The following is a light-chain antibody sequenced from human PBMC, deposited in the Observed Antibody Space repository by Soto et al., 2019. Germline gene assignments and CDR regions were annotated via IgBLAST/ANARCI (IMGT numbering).Light chain of an antibody. J-gene: IGKJ2*01. CDR1: QSVGTF. CDR2: DTS. CDR3: QHRTNWPRT. Sequence: EVVLTQSPVTLSLSPGERATLSCRASQSVGTFLAWYQQKPGQAPRLIIYDTSNRATGIPARFSGTGSGTDFALTIISVEPEDFAVYFCQHRTNWPRTFGQGTKLDIK. V-gene: IGKV3-11*01.